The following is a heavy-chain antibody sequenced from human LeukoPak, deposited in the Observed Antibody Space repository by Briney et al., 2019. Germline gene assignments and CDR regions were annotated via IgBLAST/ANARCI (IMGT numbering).Heavy chain of an antibody. Sequence: PGGPLTLSCAASGFPFSTYWMHWARQLPGKALVWVSRIHRDGTSAHYADSVRGRFSISRDNAEDTLYLQMNSLRAEDTAVYYCAREQEAAGNWFFDRWGRGTLVTVSS. CDR2: IHRDGTSA. V-gene: IGHV3-74*01. CDR3: AREQEAAGNWFFDR. CDR1: GFPFSTYW. J-gene: IGHJ2*01. D-gene: IGHD6-13*01.